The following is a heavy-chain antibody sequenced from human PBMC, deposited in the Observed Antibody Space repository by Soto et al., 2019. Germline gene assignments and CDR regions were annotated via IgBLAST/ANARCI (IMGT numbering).Heavy chain of an antibody. CDR1: GASITGSSY. V-gene: IGHV4-4*07. J-gene: IGHJ4*02. Sequence: LSLTCTVSGASITGSSYWSWIRQPAGKGLEWIGRFSLSGTTNYNPSLRSRVTMSADVSKNQFSLRLTSVTAADTALYCARGMTPPGAPAWYYFDSWGQGTLVTVSS. CDR2: FSLSGTT. CDR3: ARGMTPPGAPAWYYFDS. D-gene: IGHD2-8*02.